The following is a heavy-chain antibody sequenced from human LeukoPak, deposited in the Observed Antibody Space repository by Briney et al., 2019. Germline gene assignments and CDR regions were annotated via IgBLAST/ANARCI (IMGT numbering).Heavy chain of an antibody. D-gene: IGHD1-1*01. J-gene: IGHJ5*02. CDR1: GGSISSYY. CDR2: IYYSGST. Sequence: PSETLSLTCTVSGGSISSYYWSWIRQPPGKGLEWIGYIYYSGSTNYNPSLKSRVTISVDTSKNQFSLKLSSVTAADTAVYYCARGGVQLERRSNRFDPWGQGTLVTVSS. CDR3: ARGGVQLERRSNRFDP. V-gene: IGHV4-59*01.